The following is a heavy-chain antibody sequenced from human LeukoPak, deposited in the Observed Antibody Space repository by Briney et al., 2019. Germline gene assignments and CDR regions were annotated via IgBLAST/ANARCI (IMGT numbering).Heavy chain of an antibody. CDR2: INHSGST. V-gene: IGHV4-34*01. CDR1: GGSFSGYY. CDR3: ARKSNYVWGSYRYGDFDY. D-gene: IGHD3-16*02. J-gene: IGHJ4*02. Sequence: SETLSLTCAVYGGSFSGYYWNWIRQPPGKGLEWIGEINHSGSTNYNPSLKSRVTISVDTSKNQFSLKLRSVTAADTAVYYCARKSNYVWGSYRYGDFDYWGQGSLVTVSS.